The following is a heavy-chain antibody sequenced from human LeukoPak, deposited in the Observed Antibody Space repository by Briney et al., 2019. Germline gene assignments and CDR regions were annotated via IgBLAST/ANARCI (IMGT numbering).Heavy chain of an antibody. Sequence: GGSLRLSCAASGFTFSNYWMHWVRQAPGKGLVWVSRLNTGGSSTSYADSVKGRFTISRDNAKNTLYLQMNSLRAENTAVYYCARYYGSGTYAVDYWGQGTLVTVSS. CDR1: GFTFSNYW. J-gene: IGHJ4*02. D-gene: IGHD3-10*01. CDR2: LNTGGSST. V-gene: IGHV3-74*01. CDR3: ARYYGSGTYAVDY.